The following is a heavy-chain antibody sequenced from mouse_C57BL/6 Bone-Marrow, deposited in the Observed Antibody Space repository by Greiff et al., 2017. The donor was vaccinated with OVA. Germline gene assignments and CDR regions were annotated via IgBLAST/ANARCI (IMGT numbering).Heavy chain of an antibody. Sequence: QVQLQQSGAELVKPGASVKLSCKASGYTFTSYWMHWVKQRPGRGLEWIGRIDPNSGGTKYNEKFKSKATLTVDKPSSTAYMQLSSLTSEDSAVYYCASGWYGSSYEGFAYWGQGTLVTVSA. CDR1: GYTFTSYW. CDR3: ASGWYGSSYEGFAY. D-gene: IGHD1-1*01. CDR2: IDPNSGGT. V-gene: IGHV1-72*01. J-gene: IGHJ3*01.